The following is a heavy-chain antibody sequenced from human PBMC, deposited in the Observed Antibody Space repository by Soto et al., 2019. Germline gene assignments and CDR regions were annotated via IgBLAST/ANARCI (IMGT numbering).Heavy chain of an antibody. Sequence: SETLSLTCAVSGYSITNGYYWGWVRQPPGKGLEWIGSIYHSGNTYYNPSLKSRVTISLDTSKNQFSLKLTSVTAADTAMYYCARVKLAGRGSLHYWSQGTRVTVSS. V-gene: IGHV4-38-2*01. D-gene: IGHD3-3*02. J-gene: IGHJ4*02. CDR2: IYHSGNT. CDR3: ARVKLAGRGSLHY. CDR1: GYSITNGYY.